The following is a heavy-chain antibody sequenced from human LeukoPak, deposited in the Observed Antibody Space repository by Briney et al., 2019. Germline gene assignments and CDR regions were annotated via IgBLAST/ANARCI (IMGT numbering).Heavy chain of an antibody. CDR3: ARARAAAGYYYYGMDV. J-gene: IGHJ6*02. CDR1: GGSISSSSYY. D-gene: IGHD6-13*01. CDR2: IYYSGST. V-gene: IGHV4-61*05. Sequence: SETLSLTCTVSGGSISSSSYYWAWIRQPPGKGLEWIGYIYYSGSTNYNPSLKSRVTISVDTSKNQFSLKLSSVTAADTAVYYCARARAAAGYYYYGMDVWGQGATVTVSS.